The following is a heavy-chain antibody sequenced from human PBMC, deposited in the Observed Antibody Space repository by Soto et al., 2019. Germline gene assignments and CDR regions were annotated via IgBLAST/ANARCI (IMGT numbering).Heavy chain of an antibody. CDR2: IYYSGST. CDR3: ASTGPYYYQIWYFDL. D-gene: IGHD3-10*01. Sequence: QLQLQESGPGLVKPSETLSLTCTVSGGSISSSSYYWGWIRQPPGKGLEWIGSIYYSGSTYYNPSLKSRVTXPXXXSXXHFSLRLSSVTAADTAVYYCASTGPYYYQIWYFDLWGRGTLVTVSS. V-gene: IGHV4-39*02. CDR1: GGSISSSSYY. J-gene: IGHJ2*01.